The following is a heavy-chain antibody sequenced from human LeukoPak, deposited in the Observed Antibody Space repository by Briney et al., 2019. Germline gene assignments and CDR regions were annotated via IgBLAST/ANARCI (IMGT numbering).Heavy chain of an antibody. Sequence: PGGSLRLSCAASGFTFSIYSMSWVRQAPGKGLEWVSSITSSGDRTFYTDPVKGRFTISRDNSKNTLYLQMNSLRAEDTAVYYCAKDRLTVTTWVDPWGQGTLVTVSS. V-gene: IGHV3-23*01. D-gene: IGHD4-17*01. J-gene: IGHJ5*02. CDR1: GFTFSIYS. CDR2: ITSSGDRT. CDR3: AKDRLTVTTWVDP.